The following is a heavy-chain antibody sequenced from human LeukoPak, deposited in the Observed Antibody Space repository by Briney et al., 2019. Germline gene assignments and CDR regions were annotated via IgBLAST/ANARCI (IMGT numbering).Heavy chain of an antibody. CDR1: GFTFSSYA. Sequence: GGSLRLSCAASGFTFSSYAMHWVRQAPGKGLEWVAVMSYDGSNKYYADSVKGRFTISRDNSKNTLYLQMNSLRAEDTAVYYCARGGHIAARREDNWFDPWGQGTLVTVSS. V-gene: IGHV3-30*01. CDR2: MSYDGSNK. CDR3: ARGGHIAARREDNWFDP. D-gene: IGHD6-6*01. J-gene: IGHJ5*02.